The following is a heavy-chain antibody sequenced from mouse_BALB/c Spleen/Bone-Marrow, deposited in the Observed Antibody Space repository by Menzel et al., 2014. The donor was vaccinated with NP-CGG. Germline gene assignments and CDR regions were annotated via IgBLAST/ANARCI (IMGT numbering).Heavy chain of an antibody. V-gene: IGHV14-3*02. D-gene: IGHD1-1*01. CDR2: IDPANGNT. Sequence: VQLQQPGAELVKPGASVKLSCTASGFNIKDTYMHWVKQRPEQGLERIGRIDPANGNTKYDPKFQGKATITADTSSNTAYLQLSSLTSEDTAVYYCAYGSSYDYFDYWGQGTTLTVSS. J-gene: IGHJ2*01. CDR1: GFNIKDTY. CDR3: AYGSSYDYFDY.